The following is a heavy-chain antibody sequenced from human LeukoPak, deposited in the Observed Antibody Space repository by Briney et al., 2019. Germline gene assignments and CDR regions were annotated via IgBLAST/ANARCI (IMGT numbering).Heavy chain of an antibody. V-gene: IGHV3-30*18. D-gene: IGHD3-16*01. CDR3: AKTYGGDGPNDY. Sequence: PGGSLRLSCAASGFTFSSYGMHWVRQAPGKGLEWVADISYDGSSRSYADSVKGRFTISRDNSKNTLYLQMNSLRPEDTAVYYCAKTYGGDGPNDYWGQGTLVTVSS. CDR2: ISYDGSSR. J-gene: IGHJ4*02. CDR1: GFTFSSYG.